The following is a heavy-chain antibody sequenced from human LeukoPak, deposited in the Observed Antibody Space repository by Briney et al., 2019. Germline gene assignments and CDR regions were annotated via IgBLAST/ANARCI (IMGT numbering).Heavy chain of an antibody. CDR2: ISGGGGST. Sequence: GGSLRLSCAASGFTFSTYAMSWVRQAPGKGLEWVSAISGGGGSTYYADSVKGRFTISRDNSKNTLYRQMNSLRAEDTAIYYCAKDYGSSSINWFDPWGQGTLVTVSS. CDR1: GFTFSTYA. V-gene: IGHV3-23*01. J-gene: IGHJ5*02. CDR3: AKDYGSSSINWFDP. D-gene: IGHD6-6*01.